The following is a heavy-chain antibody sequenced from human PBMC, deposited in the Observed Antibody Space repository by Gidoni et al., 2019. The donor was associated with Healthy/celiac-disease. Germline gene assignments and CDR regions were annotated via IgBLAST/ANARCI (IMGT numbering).Heavy chain of an antibody. J-gene: IGHJ4*02. CDR3: ASKSSGYSSSWYEGFVL. CDR1: GSTLRSYS. CDR2: ISSSSSTI. Sequence: EVQLVESGGGLVQPGGSLRLSCAASGSTLRSYSMNWVRKAPGKGLGWVSYISSSSSTIYYADSVKGRFTISRDNAKNSLYLQMNSLRAEDTAVYYCASKSSGYSSSWYEGFVLWGQGTLVTVSS. D-gene: IGHD6-13*01. V-gene: IGHV3-48*01.